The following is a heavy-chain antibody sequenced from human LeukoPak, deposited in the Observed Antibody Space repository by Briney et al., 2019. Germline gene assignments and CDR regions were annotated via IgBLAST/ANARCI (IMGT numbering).Heavy chain of an antibody. Sequence: SETLSLTCTVSGVSISSSNSYWGWIRQPPGKGLEWIGSIYYSGSTYYNPSLKSRVTISVDTSKNQLSLKLNSVTAADTAVYYCARDHRYFDLWGQGTMVTVSS. CDR2: IYYSGST. V-gene: IGHV4-39*07. CDR3: ARDHRYFDL. J-gene: IGHJ3*01. CDR1: GVSISSSNSY. D-gene: IGHD3-9*01.